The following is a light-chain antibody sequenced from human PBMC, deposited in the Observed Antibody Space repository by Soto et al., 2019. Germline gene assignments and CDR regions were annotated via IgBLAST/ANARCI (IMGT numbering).Light chain of an antibody. V-gene: IGKV2-28*01. Sequence: EIVMTQSPRSLPVTPGEPASISCKSSQSLLRSNGENCLDWYLQRPGQSPQLLIHLGSSRAAGVPDRLGGGGSGTVFTRRISRVEAEDLGIYYCMQPLESPVTFGGGTKVEIK. J-gene: IGKJ4*01. CDR2: LGS. CDR3: MQPLESPVT. CDR1: QSLLRSNGENC.